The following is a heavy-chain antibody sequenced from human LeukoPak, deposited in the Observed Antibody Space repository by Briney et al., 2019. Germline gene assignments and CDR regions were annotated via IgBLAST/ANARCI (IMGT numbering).Heavy chain of an antibody. CDR3: ARDLSYDSSGYYSYYYGMDV. Sequence: PSETLSLTCAVSGGSISSSNWWSWVRQPPGKGLEWIGEIYHSGSTNYNPSLKSRVTISVDKSKNQFSLKLSSVTAADTAVYYCARDLSYDSSGYYSYYYGMDVWGQGTTVTVSS. CDR2: IYHSGST. V-gene: IGHV4-4*02. D-gene: IGHD3-22*01. J-gene: IGHJ6*02. CDR1: GGSISSSNW.